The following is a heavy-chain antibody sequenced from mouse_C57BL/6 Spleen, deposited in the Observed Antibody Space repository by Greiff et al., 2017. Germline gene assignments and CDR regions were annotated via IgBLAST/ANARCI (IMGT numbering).Heavy chain of an antibody. D-gene: IGHD1-1*01. CDR2: IYPGSGST. CDR1: GYTFTSYW. CDR3: AREGYYYGIRSYWYFDV. J-gene: IGHJ1*03. V-gene: IGHV1-55*01. Sequence: VKLQQPGAELVKPGASVKMSCKASGYTFTSYWITWVKQRPGQGLEWIGDIYPGSGSTNYNEKFKSKATLTVDTSSSTAYMQLSSLTSEDSAVYYCAREGYYYGIRSYWYFDVWGTGTTVTVSS.